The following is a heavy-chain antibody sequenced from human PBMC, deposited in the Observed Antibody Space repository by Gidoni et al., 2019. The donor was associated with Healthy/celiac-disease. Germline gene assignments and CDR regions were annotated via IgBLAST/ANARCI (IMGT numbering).Heavy chain of an antibody. CDR1: GGSFSGYY. D-gene: IGHD6-13*01. CDR2: INHSGST. CDR3: ARVLDGYSSSVRYFDL. J-gene: IGHJ2*01. Sequence: QVQLQQWGAGLLKPSETLSLTCAASGGSFSGYYWSWIRKPPGKGLEWIGEINHSGSTNYNPSLKSRVTISVDTSKNQFSLKLSSVTAADTAVYYCARVLDGYSSSVRYFDLWGRGTLVTVSS. V-gene: IGHV4-34*01.